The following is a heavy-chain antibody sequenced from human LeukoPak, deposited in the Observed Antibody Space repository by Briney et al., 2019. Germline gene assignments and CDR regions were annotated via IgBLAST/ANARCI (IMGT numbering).Heavy chain of an antibody. Sequence: SETLSLTCTVFGGSISSSSYFWSWVRQPPGRGLEWIGEINQSGSSTYNPSLKSRVTMSVDTSKNQLSLKMTSVTAADTAVYYCASIHQVRGSHTFDIWGQGTVVTVSS. CDR3: ASIHQVRGSHTFDI. V-gene: IGHV4-39*07. J-gene: IGHJ3*02. D-gene: IGHD3-10*01. CDR2: INQSGSS. CDR1: GGSISSSSYF.